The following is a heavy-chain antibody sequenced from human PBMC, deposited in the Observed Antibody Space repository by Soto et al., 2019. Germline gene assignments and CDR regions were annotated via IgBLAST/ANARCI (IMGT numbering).Heavy chain of an antibody. Sequence: SETLSLTCTVSGDSISGGASFWSWIRQPPGKGLEWIANVYYSGSSYYNPSLESRLTISVDTTKNQFSLQLKSMTAADTAVYYCAKLSCTSSTCYFPGWFDPWGQGTLVTVSS. CDR3: AKLSCTSSTCYFPGWFDP. D-gene: IGHD2-2*01. CDR2: VYYSGSS. V-gene: IGHV4-31*03. J-gene: IGHJ5*02. CDR1: GDSISGGASF.